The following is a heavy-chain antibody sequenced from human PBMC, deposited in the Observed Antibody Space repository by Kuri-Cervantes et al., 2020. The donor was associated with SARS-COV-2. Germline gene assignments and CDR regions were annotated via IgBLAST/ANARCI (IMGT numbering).Heavy chain of an antibody. Sequence: GESLKISCAASGFTFSSYSMNWVHQAPGRGLEWVSSISSSSSYIYYADSVKGRFTISRDNSKNTVYLQMDSLRAEDTAMYYCARDFMLRGVNPFDYWGQGTLVTVSS. CDR1: GFTFSSYS. J-gene: IGHJ4*02. D-gene: IGHD3-10*01. CDR2: ISSSSSYI. V-gene: IGHV3-21*06. CDR3: ARDFMLRGVNPFDY.